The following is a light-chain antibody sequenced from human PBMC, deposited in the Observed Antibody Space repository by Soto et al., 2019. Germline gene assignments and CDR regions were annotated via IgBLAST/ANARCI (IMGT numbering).Light chain of an antibody. V-gene: IGLV2-14*01. Sequence: QSALTQPASVSGSPGQLITISCTGTSSDVGGYNYVSWYQQHPGKAPKLMIYEVTNRPSGVSNRFSGSKSGNTASLTISGLQADDEADYYCSSYTSSITYVFGTGTKLTVL. CDR1: SSDVGGYNY. J-gene: IGLJ1*01. CDR2: EVT. CDR3: SSYTSSITYV.